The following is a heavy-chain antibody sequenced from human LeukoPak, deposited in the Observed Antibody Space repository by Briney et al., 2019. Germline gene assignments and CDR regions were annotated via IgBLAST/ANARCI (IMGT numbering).Heavy chain of an antibody. CDR1: GFTFSDYG. D-gene: IGHD6-6*01. CDR3: AKDGYSSASGYYYHYMDV. CDR2: VSGSGVST. J-gene: IGHJ6*03. Sequence: GGSLRLSCAASGFTFSDYGVSWVRQAPGKGLEWVSAVSGSGVSTYYADSVKGRFTISRDNSKNTLYLQMNSLRVEDTAVYYCAKDGYSSASGYYYHYMDVWGRGTTVTVSS. V-gene: IGHV3-23*01.